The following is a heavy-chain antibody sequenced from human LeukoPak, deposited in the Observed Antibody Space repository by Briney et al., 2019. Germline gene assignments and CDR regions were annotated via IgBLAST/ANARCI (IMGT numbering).Heavy chain of an antibody. CDR3: ARVGTAEGTLEDY. CDR2: IRNDGSEK. J-gene: IGHJ4*02. V-gene: IGHV3-7*04. CDR1: GFAFSNYW. D-gene: IGHD6-13*01. Sequence: GGSLRLSCAASGFAFSNYWMSWVRQPPGKGLEWVASIRNDGSEKYYVDSVKGRFTISRDNAKNSLYLQMSSLRAEDTAVYYCARVGTAEGTLEDYWGQGTLVTVSS.